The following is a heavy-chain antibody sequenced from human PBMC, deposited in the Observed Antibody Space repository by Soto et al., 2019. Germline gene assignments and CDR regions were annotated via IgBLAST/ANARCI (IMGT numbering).Heavy chain of an antibody. V-gene: IGHV1-18*01. CDR1: GYIFVNYG. CDR2: ISPYTGNT. CDR3: VMVDNYVTPTPQDV. D-gene: IGHD3-16*01. J-gene: IGHJ6*02. Sequence: QVQLVQSGDEVKKPGASVKVSCKASGYIFVNYGIAWVRQAPGQGLEWMGWISPYTGNTHAATKVQGRLNTTTDTCTSTAYMDRGGLTSDATAVYYCVMVDNYVTPTPQDVWGQGTTVTVSS.